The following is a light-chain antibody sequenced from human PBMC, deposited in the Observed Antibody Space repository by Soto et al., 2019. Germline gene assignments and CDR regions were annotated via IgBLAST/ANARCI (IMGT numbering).Light chain of an antibody. CDR2: DAS. V-gene: IGKV3-11*01. CDR3: QQRSNGFT. Sequence: EVVLTQSPATLSLSPGESATLSCRASQSVRTSLVWYQQKPGQAPRLLIYDASKRANGVPARFSGSGSGTDFSLTISSLEPEAFAYYYCQQRSNGFTFGGGTKVEI. CDR1: QSVRTS. J-gene: IGKJ4*01.